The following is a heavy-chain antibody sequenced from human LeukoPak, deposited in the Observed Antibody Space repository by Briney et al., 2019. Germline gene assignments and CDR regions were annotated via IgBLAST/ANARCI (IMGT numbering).Heavy chain of an antibody. CDR3: ARALEGRPGVVPPAEFDY. CDR2: IIPIFGTA. D-gene: IGHD2-2*01. J-gene: IGHJ4*02. Sequence: ASVQVSCKASGGTFSSYAISWVRQAPGQGLEWIGGIIPIFGTANYAQKFQGRVTITADESTSTAYMELSSLRSEDTAVYYCARALEGRPGVVPPAEFDYWGQGTLVTVSS. CDR1: GGTFSSYA. V-gene: IGHV1-69*01.